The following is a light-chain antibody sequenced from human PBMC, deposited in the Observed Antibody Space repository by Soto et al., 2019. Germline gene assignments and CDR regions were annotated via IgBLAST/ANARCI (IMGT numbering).Light chain of an antibody. CDR1: SSDVGGYDF. CDR2: DVT. CDR3: SSYEGSNTWV. J-gene: IGLJ3*02. Sequence: QSALTQPPSASGSPGQSVTISCTGTSSDVGGYDFVSWYQHHPGKAPKLIIFDVTKRPSGVPDRFSGSKSGNTASLTVSGLQADDEADYYCSSYEGSNTWVFGGGTKLTVL. V-gene: IGLV2-8*01.